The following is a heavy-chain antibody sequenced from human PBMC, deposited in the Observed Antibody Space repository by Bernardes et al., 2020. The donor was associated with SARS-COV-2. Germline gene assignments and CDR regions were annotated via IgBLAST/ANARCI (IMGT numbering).Heavy chain of an antibody. CDR1: GGSISSSTVY. CDR3: VRVAAGYYYQYGMDV. J-gene: IGHJ6*02. CDR2: IYYRGNT. D-gene: IGHD5-12*01. V-gene: IGHV4-39*01. Sequence: SETLSLTCTVSGGSISSSTVYWGWVRQPPGKGLEWIGSIYYRGNTYYRASLKSRVTISIDTSKNQFSLKLSSVTAADTAVYYCVRVAAGYYYQYGMDVWGQGTTVTVS.